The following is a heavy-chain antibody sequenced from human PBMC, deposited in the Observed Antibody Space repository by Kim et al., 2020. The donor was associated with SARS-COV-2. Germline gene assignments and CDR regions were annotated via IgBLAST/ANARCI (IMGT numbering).Heavy chain of an antibody. CDR3: ARSRITMIVVVPYYYYGMDV. CDR2: INPNSGGT. Sequence: ASVKVSCKASGYTFTGYYMHWVRQAPGQGLEWMGWINPNSGGTNYAQKFQGWVTMTRDTSISTAYMELSRLRSDDTAVYYCARSRITMIVVVPYYYYGMDVWGQGTTVTVSS. CDR1: GYTFTGYY. V-gene: IGHV1-2*04. D-gene: IGHD3-22*01. J-gene: IGHJ6*02.